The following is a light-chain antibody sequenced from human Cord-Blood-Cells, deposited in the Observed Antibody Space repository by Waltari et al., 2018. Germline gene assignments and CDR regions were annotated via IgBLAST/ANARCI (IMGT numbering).Light chain of an antibody. J-gene: IGLJ2*01. CDR3: QSYDSSLSGSV. CDR1: SSNLGAGYD. Sequence: QSVLTPPPSVSGAPGQRVTISCTGSSSNLGAGYDVPWYQQLPGTAPKLLIYGNSNRPSGVPDRFSGSKSGTSASLAITGLQAEDEADYYCQSYDSSLSGSVFGGGTKLTVL. CDR2: GNS. V-gene: IGLV1-40*01.